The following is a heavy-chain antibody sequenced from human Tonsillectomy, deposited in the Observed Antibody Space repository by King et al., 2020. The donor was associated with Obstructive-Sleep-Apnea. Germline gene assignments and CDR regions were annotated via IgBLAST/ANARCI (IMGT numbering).Heavy chain of an antibody. CDR1: GFTFSSYV. CDR3: AKSIPAAMIIYFQH. D-gene: IGHD2-2*01. CDR2: ISGSGGNT. J-gene: IGHJ1*01. Sequence: VQLVESGGGLVQPGGSLRLSCAASGFTFSSYVMSWVRQAPGQGLEWVSAISGSGGNTYYADSVKGRFTSSRDNSKNTLYLQMNSLRAEDTAVYYCAKSIPAAMIIYFQHWGQGTLVTVSS. V-gene: IGHV3-23*04.